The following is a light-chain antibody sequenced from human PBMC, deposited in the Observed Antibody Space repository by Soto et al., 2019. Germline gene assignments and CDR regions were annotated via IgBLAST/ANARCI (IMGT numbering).Light chain of an antibody. Sequence: VVLTQSPATLSLSPWXXXXXXXGPSLSVSVYLDWYQQKPGQAPRLLISDASNRATGIPARLSGSGSGTDFTLTISSLDSEDFAVYYWHQGQCWPPIRFCQVTR. CDR3: HQGQCWPPIR. V-gene: IGKV3-11*01. CDR1: LSVSVY. CDR2: DAS. J-gene: IGKJ5*01.